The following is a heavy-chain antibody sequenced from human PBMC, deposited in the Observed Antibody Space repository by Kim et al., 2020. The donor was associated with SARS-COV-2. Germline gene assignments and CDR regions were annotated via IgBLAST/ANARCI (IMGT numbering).Heavy chain of an antibody. D-gene: IGHD6-19*01. CDR3: ARTEYISGRAFFDY. J-gene: IGHJ4*02. V-gene: IGHV3-23*01. CDR2: IDGSGGTT. CDR1: GFRFSNYV. Sequence: GGSLRLSCEASGFRFSNYVLNWVRQAPGKGLEWVSTIDGSGGTTDYADSGRGRFTISRDNSKNTLYLQMSGLRVEDTAVYYCARTEYISGRAFFDYWGRETLVTVSP.